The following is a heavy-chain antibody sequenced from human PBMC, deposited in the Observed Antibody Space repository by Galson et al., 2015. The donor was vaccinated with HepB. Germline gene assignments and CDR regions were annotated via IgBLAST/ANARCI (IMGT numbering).Heavy chain of an antibody. D-gene: IGHD3-10*01. CDR3: ARVAMVRGVIMNFDY. Sequence: SLRLSCAASGFTFGSYSMNWVRQAPGKGLEWVSSISSSSSYIYYADSVKGRFTISRDNAKNSLYLQMNSLRAEDTAVYYCARVAMVRGVIMNFDYWGQGTLVTVSS. CDR2: ISSSSSYI. V-gene: IGHV3-21*01. CDR1: GFTFGSYS. J-gene: IGHJ4*02.